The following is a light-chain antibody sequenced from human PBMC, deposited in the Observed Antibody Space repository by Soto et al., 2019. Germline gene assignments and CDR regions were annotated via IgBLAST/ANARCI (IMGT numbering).Light chain of an antibody. Sequence: QSALTQPASVSGSPGQSITISCTGTSSDVGGYNYVSWYQHHPGTAPKLMIYDVTNRPSGVSNRFSGSKSGNTASLTISGLQAEDEADYYCTSYTTISPYLVFGGGTKLTVL. CDR3: TSYTTISPYLV. J-gene: IGLJ3*02. CDR1: SSDVGGYNY. CDR2: DVT. V-gene: IGLV2-14*03.